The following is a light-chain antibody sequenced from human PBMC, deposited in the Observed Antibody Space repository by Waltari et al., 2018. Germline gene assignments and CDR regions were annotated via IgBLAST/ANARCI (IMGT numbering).Light chain of an antibody. Sequence: IQMTLSPSSLSASVGDRVTITCRASQAITNFLAWFQQEPGEAPKSLIYAASTLHSGVPTRFRGKGSNTYFTLTITNLQPEDFATYYCQQYNHYPVTFGGGTTVGI. J-gene: IGKJ4*01. CDR1: QAITNF. CDR3: QQYNHYPVT. CDR2: AAS. V-gene: IGKV1-16*01.